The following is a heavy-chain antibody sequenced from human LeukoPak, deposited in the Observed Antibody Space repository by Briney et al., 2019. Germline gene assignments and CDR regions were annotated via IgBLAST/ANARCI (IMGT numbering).Heavy chain of an antibody. CDR1: GFTFISHT. J-gene: IGHJ1*01. D-gene: IGHD2-21*02. CDR3: AKLPGIVVVTSEYFQH. Sequence: GGSLRLSCTASGFTFISHTMSWVRQAPGKGLEWVSAISGSGGSTYYADSVKGRFTISRDNSKNTLYLQMNSLRAEDTAVYYSAKLPGIVVVTSEYFQHWGQGTLVTVSS. V-gene: IGHV3-23*01. CDR2: ISGSGGST.